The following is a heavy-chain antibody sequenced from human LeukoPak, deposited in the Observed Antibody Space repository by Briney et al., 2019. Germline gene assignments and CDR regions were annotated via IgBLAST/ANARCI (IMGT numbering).Heavy chain of an antibody. J-gene: IGHJ4*02. CDR2: ISPTGDII. Sequence: GGSLRLSCAASGFTFSVYYMTWIRQAPGRGLEPLSFISPTGDIIEYVDSVKGRFTISRDNAKSSMYLEMNSLRAEDTAVYYCAREHWAAPDHWGQGTLVTVSP. CDR3: AREHWAAPDH. CDR1: GFTFSVYY. V-gene: IGHV3-11*01. D-gene: IGHD3-16*01.